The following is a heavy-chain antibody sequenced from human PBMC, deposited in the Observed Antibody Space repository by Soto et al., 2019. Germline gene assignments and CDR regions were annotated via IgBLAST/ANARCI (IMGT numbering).Heavy chain of an antibody. CDR1: EFTFSSYA. V-gene: IGHV3-30-3*01. CDR2: ISYDGSNK. J-gene: IGHJ4*02. CDR3: ARGGGEYSSGWGY. Sequence: QVQLVESGGGVVQPGRSLRLSCAASEFTFSSYAMHWVRQAPGKGLEWVAVISYDGSNKYYADSVKGRFTISRDNSKNPLYLEMNSRRAEDTAVYYCARGGGEYSSGWGYWGQGTLVTVSS. D-gene: IGHD6-19*01.